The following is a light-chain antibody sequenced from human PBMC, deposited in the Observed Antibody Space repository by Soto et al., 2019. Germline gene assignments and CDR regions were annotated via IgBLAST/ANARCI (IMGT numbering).Light chain of an antibody. CDR1: SFYSDYK. V-gene: IGLV9-49*01. CDR2: VGTGGIVG. J-gene: IGLJ2*01. CDR3: GADHGSGSSFV. Sequence: QPVLTQPPSASASLGASVTLTCTLGSFYSDYKVDWCQQRPGKGPRFVMRVGTGGIVGSKGDGIPDRFSVLGSGLNRYLTIKNIQEEDESDYHCGADHGSGSSFVFGGGTKLTVL.